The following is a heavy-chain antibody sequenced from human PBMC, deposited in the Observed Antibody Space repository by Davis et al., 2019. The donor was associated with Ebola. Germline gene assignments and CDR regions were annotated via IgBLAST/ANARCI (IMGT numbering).Heavy chain of an antibody. D-gene: IGHD1-26*01. CDR3: AKDTSNIWFDI. CDR1: GFVFRNYV. J-gene: IGHJ3*02. Sequence: GGSLRLSFAASGFVFRNYVMSWVRQAPGKGLEWVSTLGTSADTYYADSVKGRFTISRDNSKNTLYLQMNGLRVEDTAIYYCAKDTSNIWFDIWGQGTNVTVSS. CDR2: LGTSADT. V-gene: IGHV3-23*01.